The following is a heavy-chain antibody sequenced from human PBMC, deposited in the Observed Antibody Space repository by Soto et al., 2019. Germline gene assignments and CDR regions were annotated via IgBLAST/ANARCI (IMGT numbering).Heavy chain of an antibody. V-gene: IGHV2-5*02. D-gene: IGHD6-19*01. CDR2: IYWDDDK. J-gene: IGHJ4*02. CDR3: AHSVVAGLGYYFDY. Sequence: QITLKESGPTLVKPTQTLTLTCTFSGFSLSSTRVAVGWIRQPPGKALEWLALIYWDDDKRYSPFLKSRLTITKDTSKNQVVITKTKMEPVDTATYYCAHSVVAGLGYYFDYWGQGTLVTVSS. CDR1: GFSLSSTRVA.